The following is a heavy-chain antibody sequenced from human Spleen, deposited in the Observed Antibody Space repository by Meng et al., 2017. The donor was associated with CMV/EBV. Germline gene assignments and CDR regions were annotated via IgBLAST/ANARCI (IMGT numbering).Heavy chain of an antibody. V-gene: IGHV1-2*02. CDR2: INPDNGGT. CDR1: GDTFTGFY. D-gene: IGHD1-14*01. CDR3: ARRSASGDDAFDI. J-gene: IGHJ3*02. Sequence: ASVKVSCKASGDTFTGFYMHWVRQAPGQGLEWMGWINPDNGGTNYAQKVQGRVTMTRDTSISTAYMELSRLRSDDTAVYYCARRSASGDDAFDIWGQGTMVTVSS.